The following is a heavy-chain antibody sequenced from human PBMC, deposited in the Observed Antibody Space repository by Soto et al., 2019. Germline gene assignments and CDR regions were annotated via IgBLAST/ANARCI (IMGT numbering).Heavy chain of an antibody. CDR1: GGSFSGYY. CDR3: ARAHYGDYGYGMDV. CDR2: IYHSGST. V-gene: IGHV4-30-2*01. D-gene: IGHD4-17*01. Sequence: SETLSLTCAVYGGSFSGYYWSWIRPPPGKGLEWIGYIYHSGSTYYNPSLKSRVTISVDRSKNQFSLKLSSVTAADTAVYYCARAHYGDYGYGMDVWGQGTTVTVSS. J-gene: IGHJ6*02.